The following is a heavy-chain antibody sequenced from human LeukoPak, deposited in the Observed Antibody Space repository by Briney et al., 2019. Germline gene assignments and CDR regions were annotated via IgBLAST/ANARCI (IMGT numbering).Heavy chain of an antibody. CDR1: GFTFDDYG. V-gene: IGHV3-20*04. Sequence: GGSLRLSCAASGFTFDDYGMSWVRQAPGKGLEWVSSINWNGGSTGYADSVKGRFTISRDNAKNSLYLQMNSLRAEDTALYYCARGYCSSTSCYTNDAFDIWGQGTMVTVSS. CDR3: ARGYCSSTSCYTNDAFDI. J-gene: IGHJ3*02. D-gene: IGHD2-2*02. CDR2: INWNGGST.